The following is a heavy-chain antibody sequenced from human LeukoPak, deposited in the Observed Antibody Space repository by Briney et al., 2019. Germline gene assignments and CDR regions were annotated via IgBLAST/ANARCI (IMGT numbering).Heavy chain of an antibody. CDR2: ISWNSGSI. CDR1: GFTFDDYA. V-gene: IGHV3-9*01. Sequence: PGRSLRLSCAASGFTFDDYAMHWVRQAPGKGLEWVSGISWNSGSIGYADSVKGRFTISRGNAKNSLYLQMNSLRAEDTALYYCAKDIFTGIAAAGAIDYWGQGTLVTVSS. J-gene: IGHJ4*02. CDR3: AKDIFTGIAAAGAIDY. D-gene: IGHD6-13*01.